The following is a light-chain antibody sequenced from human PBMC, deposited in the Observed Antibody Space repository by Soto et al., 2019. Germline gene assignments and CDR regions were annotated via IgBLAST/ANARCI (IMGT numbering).Light chain of an antibody. CDR3: QQRSNWPFT. CDR1: QSVSSY. V-gene: IGKV3-11*01. CDR2: DAS. Sequence: IVLTQSPATLSLSPGERVTLSCRASQSVSSYLAWYQQKPGQAPRLLIYDASNRATGIPARFSGSGSGTDFTLTISSLEPEDFAVYYCQQRSNWPFTFGGGTKVEIK. J-gene: IGKJ4*01.